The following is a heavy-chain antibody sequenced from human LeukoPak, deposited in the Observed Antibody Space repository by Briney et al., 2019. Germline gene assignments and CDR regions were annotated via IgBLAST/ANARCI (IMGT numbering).Heavy chain of an antibody. CDR1: GASIDSYY. D-gene: IGHD1-26*01. J-gene: IGHJ4*02. CDR2: IYYSGTT. V-gene: IGHV4-59*12. Sequence: SETLSLTCTISGASIDSYYWSWIRQPPGKGLEWIGYIYYSGTTNYNPSLKSRVTMSVDTSKNQFSLRLSSVTAADTAIYYCARGISGSGSYGHFDYWGQGILVTVSS. CDR3: ARGISGSGSYGHFDY.